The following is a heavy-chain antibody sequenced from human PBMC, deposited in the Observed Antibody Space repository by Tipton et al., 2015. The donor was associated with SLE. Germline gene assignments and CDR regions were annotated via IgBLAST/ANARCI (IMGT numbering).Heavy chain of an antibody. CDR1: GFTFSSYE. CDR2: ISSSGSTI. CDR3: ARESGGIAKE. J-gene: IGHJ4*02. Sequence: SLRLFCAASGFTFSSYEMNWVRQAPGKGLEWVSYISSSGSTIYYADSVKGRFTISRDNAKNSLYLQMNSLRAEDTAVYYCARESGGIAKEWGQGTLVTVSS. D-gene: IGHD6-13*01. V-gene: IGHV3-48*03.